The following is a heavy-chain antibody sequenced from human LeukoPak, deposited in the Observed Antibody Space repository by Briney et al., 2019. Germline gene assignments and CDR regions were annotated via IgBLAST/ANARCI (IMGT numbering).Heavy chain of an antibody. D-gene: IGHD4-17*01. CDR2: IKQDGSEK. J-gene: IGHJ4*02. V-gene: IGHV3-7*01. CDR1: GFTFSSYW. Sequence: PGGSLRLSCAASGFTFSSYWMSWVRQAPGKGLEWVANIKQDGSEKYYVDSVKGRFTISRDNAKNSLYLQMNSLRAEDTDVYYCARVRTHDYGDYFDYWGQGTLVTVSS. CDR3: ARVRTHDYGDYFDY.